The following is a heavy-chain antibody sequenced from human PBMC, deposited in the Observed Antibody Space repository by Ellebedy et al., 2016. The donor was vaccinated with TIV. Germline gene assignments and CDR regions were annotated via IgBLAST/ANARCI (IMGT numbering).Heavy chain of an antibody. CDR2: LKQDGSEK. CDR1: GFTFSSYW. J-gene: IGHJ4*02. Sequence: GGSLRLXCVVSGFTFSSYWMSWVRQAPGKGLEWVANLKQDGSEKYYVDSVKGRFTISRDNAKNSLYLQMNSLRAEDTAVYYCARALGGGHCYWGQGTLVTVSS. V-gene: IGHV3-7*01. CDR3: ARALGGGHCY. D-gene: IGHD2-21*02.